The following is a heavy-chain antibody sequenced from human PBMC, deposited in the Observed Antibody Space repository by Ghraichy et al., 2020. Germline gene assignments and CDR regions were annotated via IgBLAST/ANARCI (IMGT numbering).Heavy chain of an antibody. D-gene: IGHD6-13*01. V-gene: IGHV4-31*03. CDR2: MYSDGNT. Sequence: LSLTCRVSNGSISSGPYYWSWLRQYPGRGLEWIGYMYSDGNTYYNPSLKSRLTILQDTSKNEFSLKLKSVTAADTALYYCARHSSSWLRGSFDIWGQGTRVIVS. J-gene: IGHJ4*02. CDR3: ARHSSSWLRGSFDI. CDR1: NGSISSGPYY.